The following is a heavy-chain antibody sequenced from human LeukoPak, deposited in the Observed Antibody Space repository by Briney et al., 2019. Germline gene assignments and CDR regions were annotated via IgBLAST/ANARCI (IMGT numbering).Heavy chain of an antibody. CDR1: GFNFDDYA. V-gene: IGHV3-9*01. Sequence: PGGSLRLSCAVSGFNFDDYAMHWVRQAPGRGLEWVSGINWKTGNGIYADSMKGRFTISRDNAKNSLYLQMSSLRAEGTALYYCTRRAARWQFDLWGRGTLLTVSS. CDR2: INWKTGNG. J-gene: IGHJ2*01. CDR3: TRRAARWQFDL. D-gene: IGHD5-24*01.